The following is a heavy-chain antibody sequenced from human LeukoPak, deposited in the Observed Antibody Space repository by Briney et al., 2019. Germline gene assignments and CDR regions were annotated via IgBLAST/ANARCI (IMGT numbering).Heavy chain of an antibody. D-gene: IGHD3-22*01. V-gene: IGHV1-18*01. CDR3: ARDLGSTLAYYYDSSAHVGSGDY. J-gene: IGHJ4*02. CDR2: ISAYNGNT. CDR1: GYTFTSYG. Sequence: ASVKVSCKASGYTFTSYGISWVRQAPGQGLEWMGWISAYNGNTNYAQKLQGRVTMTTDTSTSTAYMELRSLRSDDTAVYYCARDLGSTLAYYYDSSAHVGSGDYWGQGTLVTVSS.